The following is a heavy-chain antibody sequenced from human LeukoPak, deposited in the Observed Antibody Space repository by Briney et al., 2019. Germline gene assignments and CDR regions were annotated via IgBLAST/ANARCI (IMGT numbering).Heavy chain of an antibody. CDR2: INWNGGST. CDR1: GFTFDDYG. Sequence: GGSLRLSCAASGFTFDDYGMSWVRQAPGKGLEWVSGINWNGGSTGYADSVKGRFTISKDNAKNSLYLQMNSLRAEDTALYYCARRIAAAGTGDAFDIWGQGTMVTVSS. J-gene: IGHJ3*02. D-gene: IGHD6-13*01. CDR3: ARRIAAAGTGDAFDI. V-gene: IGHV3-20*04.